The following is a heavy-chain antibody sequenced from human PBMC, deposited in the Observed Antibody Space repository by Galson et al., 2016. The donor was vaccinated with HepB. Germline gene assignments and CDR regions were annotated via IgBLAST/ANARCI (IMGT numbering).Heavy chain of an antibody. CDR3: ARTSGTNYYHYGMDI. V-gene: IGHV4-38-2*02. CDR1: GYSIGSGYY. CDR2: IYHTGNT. D-gene: IGHD2-8*01. Sequence: SETLSLTCTVSGYSIGSGYYWGWIRQPPGKGLEWIAIIYHTGNTYYNPSLESRVTISVDTSKNQFSLKLNSVTAADTAVYYCARTSGTNYYHYGMDIWGQGTTVTVSS. J-gene: IGHJ6*02.